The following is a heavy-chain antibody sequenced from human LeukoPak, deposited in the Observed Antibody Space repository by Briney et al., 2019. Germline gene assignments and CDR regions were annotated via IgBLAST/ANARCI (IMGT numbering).Heavy chain of an antibody. D-gene: IGHD4-11*01. V-gene: IGHV4-39*07. CDR3: VRLDYSNFFDY. CDR1: GGSISTSNYY. CDR2: IYYSGSS. J-gene: IGHJ4*02. Sequence: SETLSLTCTVSGGSISTSNYYWGWVRQPPGKGLEWIASIYYSGSSYYNPSLKSRVTMSVDTSKNQFSLKLGSVTAADTAVYYCVRLDYSNFFDYWGQGNLVTVSS.